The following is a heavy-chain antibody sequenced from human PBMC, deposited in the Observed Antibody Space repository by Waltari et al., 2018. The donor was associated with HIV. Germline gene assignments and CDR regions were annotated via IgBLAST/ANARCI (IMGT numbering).Heavy chain of an antibody. CDR3: ASDYSGNSRALLNY. V-gene: IGHV1-69*02. Sequence: QVQLVQSGAEVKKPGSSVKVSCKASGGTFSSYTISWVRQPPGRGLGWMGRIVPILGIANSARKFKGCVTITAYKSTSTAYMELSSLHSEDTAVYYYASDYSGNSRALLNYWSQGTLVTVAS. D-gene: IGHD4-4*01. CDR1: GGTFSSYT. CDR2: IVPILGIA. J-gene: IGHJ4*02.